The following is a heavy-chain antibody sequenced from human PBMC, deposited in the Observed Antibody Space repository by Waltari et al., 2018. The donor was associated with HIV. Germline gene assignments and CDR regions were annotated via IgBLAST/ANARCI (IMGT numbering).Heavy chain of an antibody. V-gene: IGHV1-3*01. CDR1: GYTFTSYA. Sequence: QVQLVQSGAEVKKPGASVKVSCKASGYTFTSYAMHWVRQAPGQRLEWMGWINAGNGNTKYSQKFQGRVTITRDTSASTAYMELSSLRSEDTAVYYCAREGRGERVGFDPWGQGTLVTVSS. CDR2: INAGNGNT. CDR3: AREGRGERVGFDP. J-gene: IGHJ5*02. D-gene: IGHD3-10*01.